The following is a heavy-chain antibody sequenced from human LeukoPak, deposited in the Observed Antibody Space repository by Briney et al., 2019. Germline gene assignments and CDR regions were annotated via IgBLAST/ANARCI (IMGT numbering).Heavy chain of an antibody. CDR3: ARVTVRPWYYFDY. CDR2: IYSGGST. J-gene: IGHJ4*02. D-gene: IGHD4/OR15-4a*01. Sequence: GGSLRVSCAASGFTVSSNYMSWVRQAPGKGLEWVSVIYSGGSTYYADSVKGRFTISRDNSKNTLYLQMNSLRAEDTAVYYCARVTVRPWYYFDYWGQGTLVTVSS. CDR1: GFTVSSNY. V-gene: IGHV3-66*01.